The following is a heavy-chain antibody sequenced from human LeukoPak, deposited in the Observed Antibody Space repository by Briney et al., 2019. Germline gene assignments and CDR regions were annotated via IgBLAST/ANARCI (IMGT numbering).Heavy chain of an antibody. Sequence: SETLSLTCAVYGGSFSGYYWSWIRQPPGKGLEWIGEINHSGSTNYNPSLKSRVTISVDTSKNQFSLKLGSVTAADTAVYYCARGEKEVGASDYWGQGTLVTVSS. CDR2: INHSGST. V-gene: IGHV4-34*01. CDR3: ARGEKEVGASDY. D-gene: IGHD1-26*01. CDR1: GGSFSGYY. J-gene: IGHJ4*02.